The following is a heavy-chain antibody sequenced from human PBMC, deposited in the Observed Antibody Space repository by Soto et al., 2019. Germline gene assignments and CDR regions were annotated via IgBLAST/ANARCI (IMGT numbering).Heavy chain of an antibody. V-gene: IGHV3-48*01. D-gene: IGHD3-10*01. J-gene: IGHJ4*02. Sequence: LRLSCAASGFSISDCSMNWVRRAPGKGLEWISYISTNNDAIYYADSVKGRFTISRDNAKNSLYLQMNSLRAEDTALYYCASVLGSRRSGSYPSYWGQGTLVTVSS. CDR3: ASVLGSRRSGSYPSY. CDR1: GFSISDCS. CDR2: ISTNNDAI.